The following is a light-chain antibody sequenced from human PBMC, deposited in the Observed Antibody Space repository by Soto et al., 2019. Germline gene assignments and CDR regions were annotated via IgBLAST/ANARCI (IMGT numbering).Light chain of an antibody. J-gene: IGKJ5*01. V-gene: IGKV3-11*01. CDR3: QQRSNWPIT. Sequence: DIVLAQSPSSLCLSSVERATLSCRASQSVRSYLAWYQQKPGQAPRLLIYDTSYRPPGIPARFSGSGSGTDFTLTISSLEPEDCAVYYCQQRSNWPITFGQGTRLEIK. CDR1: QSVRSY. CDR2: DTS.